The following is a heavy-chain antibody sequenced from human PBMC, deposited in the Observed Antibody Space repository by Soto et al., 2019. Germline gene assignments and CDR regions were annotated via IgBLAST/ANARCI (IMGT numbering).Heavy chain of an antibody. V-gene: IGHV3-74*01. CDR2: VDSGGSGT. Sequence: VPLVESGGGSVQPGGSLRLSCVASGITFSGFWMHWVRQVPGKGLVLVARVDSGGSGTSYADFVKGRFTISRDNAKNTLSLQLDSLRVEDTAVYYCATVFEHWGQGIPVTVSS. CDR3: ATVFEH. J-gene: IGHJ4*02. CDR1: GITFSGFW.